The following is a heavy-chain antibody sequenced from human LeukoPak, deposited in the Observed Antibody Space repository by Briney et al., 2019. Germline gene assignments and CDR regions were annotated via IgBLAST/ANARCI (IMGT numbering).Heavy chain of an antibody. CDR2: ISGSGGST. Sequence: GGSLRLSCAASGFTFSRYAMSWVRQAPGKGLVWVSVISGSGGSTYYADCVKGRFTISRDNSKNTLYLQMKSLRAEDTAVYYCAKAPGYCSGGSCYDYWGQGTLVTVSS. D-gene: IGHD2-15*01. V-gene: IGHV3-23*01. CDR1: GFTFSRYA. J-gene: IGHJ4*02. CDR3: AKAPGYCSGGSCYDY.